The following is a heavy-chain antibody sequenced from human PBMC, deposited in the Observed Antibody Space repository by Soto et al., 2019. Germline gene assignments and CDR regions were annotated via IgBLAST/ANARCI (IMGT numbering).Heavy chain of an antibody. CDR2: IYHSGST. D-gene: IGHD2-2*01. Sequence: LSLTCTVSGGSISTYYWSWVRQPPGKGLEWIGYIYHSGSTNYNPSLESRVTMSVDTSKNQFSLKLSSAAAADTAVYYCARVPDVWGQGTTVTVSS. CDR1: GGSISTYY. CDR3: ARVPDV. J-gene: IGHJ6*02. V-gene: IGHV4-59*08.